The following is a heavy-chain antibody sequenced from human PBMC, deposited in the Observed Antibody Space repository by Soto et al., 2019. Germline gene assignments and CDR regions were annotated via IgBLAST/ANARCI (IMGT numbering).Heavy chain of an antibody. J-gene: IGHJ6*02. V-gene: IGHV1-69*08. CDR1: GGNFRSQS. CDR3: ARDRDVAAPGTEETNYYYGLDV. Sequence: QVQLVQSGAEVKKPGSSVKVSCKASGGNFRSQSISISWVRQAPGQGLEWMGRIIPVLGVANYAQKFQGRGTFTADKSTNTVHVEMRSLRSEHTATYYCARDRDVAAPGTEETNYYYGLDVWGQGTTVTVSS. D-gene: IGHD6-13*01. CDR2: IIPVLGVA.